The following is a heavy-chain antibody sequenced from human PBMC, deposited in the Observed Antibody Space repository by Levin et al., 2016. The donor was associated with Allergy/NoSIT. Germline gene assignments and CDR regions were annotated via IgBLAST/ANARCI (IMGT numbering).Heavy chain of an antibody. CDR3: ARDVGSSSWVDY. V-gene: IGHV1-69*04. Sequence: WVRQAPGQGLEWMGRIIPILGIANYAQKFQGRVTITADKSTSTAYMEPSSLRSEDTAVYYCARDVGSSSWVDYWGQGTLVTVSS. D-gene: IGHD6-13*01. J-gene: IGHJ4*02. CDR2: IIPILGIA.